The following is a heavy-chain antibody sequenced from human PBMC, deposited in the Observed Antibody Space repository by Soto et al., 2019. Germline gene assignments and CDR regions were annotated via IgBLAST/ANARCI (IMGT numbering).Heavy chain of an antibody. Sequence: QVQLQQWGAGLLKPSETLSLTCAVYGGSFSGYYWSWIRQPPGKGLEWIGEINHSGSTNYNPSLKSRVTISVDTSKNQFSLTLSSVTAADTAVYYCARAPDYDFWSGYDYWGQGTLVTVSS. CDR2: INHSGST. CDR3: ARAPDYDFWSGYDY. D-gene: IGHD3-3*01. CDR1: GGSFSGYY. J-gene: IGHJ4*02. V-gene: IGHV4-34*01.